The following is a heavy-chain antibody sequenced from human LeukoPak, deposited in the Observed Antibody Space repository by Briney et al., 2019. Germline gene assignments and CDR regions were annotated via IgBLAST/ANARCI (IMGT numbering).Heavy chain of an antibody. D-gene: IGHD6-19*01. CDR3: ARGVGIAVAGVFDY. CDR2: ISSSSSYI. Sequence: PGGSLRLSCAASGFTFSSYSMSWVCQAPGKGLEWVSSISSSSSYIYYADSVKGRFTISRDNVKNSLYLQMNSLRAEDTAVYYCARGVGIAVAGVFDYWGQGTLVTVSS. V-gene: IGHV3-21*01. J-gene: IGHJ4*02. CDR1: GFTFSSYS.